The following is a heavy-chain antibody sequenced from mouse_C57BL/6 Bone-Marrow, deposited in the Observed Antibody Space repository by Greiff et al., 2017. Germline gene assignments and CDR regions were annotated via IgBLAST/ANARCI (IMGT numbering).Heavy chain of an antibody. D-gene: IGHD2-5*01. CDR3: TREGNSNPYAMDY. V-gene: IGHV5-9-1*02. J-gene: IGHJ4*01. CDR2: ISSGGDYI. CDR1: GFTFSSYA. Sequence: EVKLVESGEGLVKPGGSLKLSCAASGFTFSSYAMSWVRQTPEKRLELVAYISSGGDYIYYADTVKGRFTISRDNARNTLYLQMNSLKSEDTAMYYCTREGNSNPYAMDYWGQGTSVTVSS.